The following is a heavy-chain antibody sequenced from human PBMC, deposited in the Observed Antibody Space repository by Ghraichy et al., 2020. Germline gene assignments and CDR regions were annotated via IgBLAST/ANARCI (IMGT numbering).Heavy chain of an antibody. D-gene: IGHD5-18*01. V-gene: IGHV3-23*01. Sequence: GGSLRLSCAASGFTFSDYAMSWVRQAPGKGLEWVSTVSGSGGSTYYADSVKGRFTISRDNSKNTLYLQMNSLRAEDTAVYYCANSPGYAYGYEDYWGQGTLVTVSS. CDR1: GFTFSDYA. CDR3: ANSPGYAYGYEDY. J-gene: IGHJ4*02. CDR2: VSGSGGST.